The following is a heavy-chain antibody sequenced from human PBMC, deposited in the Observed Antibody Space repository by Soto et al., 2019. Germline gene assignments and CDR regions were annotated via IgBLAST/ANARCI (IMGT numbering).Heavy chain of an antibody. J-gene: IGHJ6*02. Sequence: EVQLVESGGGLVQPGGSLRLSCAASEFTFNNYWMHWVRQVPGKGLEWVSRINTDGSTTNYADSVMGRFTISRDNADNTVDLGMNSLRAEDTAGYYCAIGIYLKYGVDVWGQGATVTVSS. CDR3: AIGIYLKYGVDV. CDR2: INTDGSTT. D-gene: IGHD3-16*02. CDR1: EFTFNNYW. V-gene: IGHV3-74*01.